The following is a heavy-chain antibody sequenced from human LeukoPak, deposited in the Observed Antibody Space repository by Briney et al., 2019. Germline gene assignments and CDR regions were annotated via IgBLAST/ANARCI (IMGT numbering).Heavy chain of an antibody. V-gene: IGHV3-7*03. J-gene: IGHJ6*01. CDR1: GFTFSNYL. CDR2: IKQDDSAI. Sequence: PGGSLRLSCAASGFTFSNYLMSGVRQAPGKGREGGANIKQDDSAIYYGDSVKGRFTISRYNAKNSLYLQINSLRAEDTAIYYCAKMKGHPLPKYYMDVWGQGTTVTVSS. D-gene: IGHD1-26*01. CDR3: AKMKGHPLPKYYMDV.